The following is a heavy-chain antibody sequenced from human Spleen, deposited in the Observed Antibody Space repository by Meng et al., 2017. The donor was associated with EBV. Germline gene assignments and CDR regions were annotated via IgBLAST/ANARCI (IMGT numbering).Heavy chain of an antibody. CDR3: ARDLSGRFDP. D-gene: IGHD1-14*01. CDR2: IPSDASHNK. CDR1: GFIFSDYG. Sequence: QAHLVESGGGVVQPGRSLRLSCAASGFIFSDYGFHWVRQAPGKGPEWVAIIPSDASHNKYYADSVKGRFTISRDNSKNTLFLQMNNLRAEDTAVYYCARDLSGRFDPWGQGTLVTVSS. J-gene: IGHJ5*02. V-gene: IGHV3-30*03.